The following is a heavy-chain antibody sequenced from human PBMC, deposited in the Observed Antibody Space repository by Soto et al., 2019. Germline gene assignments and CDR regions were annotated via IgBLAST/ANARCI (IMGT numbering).Heavy chain of an antibody. V-gene: IGHV3-48*03. J-gene: IGHJ5*02. Sequence: EVQLVESGGGLVQPGGSLRLSCAASGFTFSSYEMNWVRQAPGKGLEWVSYISSSGSTIYYADSVKGRFTISRDNAKNSLYLQMNSLRAEDTAVYYCAREPGYRGPRRFDPWGQGTLVTVSS. CDR2: ISSSGSTI. CDR1: GFTFSSYE. CDR3: AREPGYRGPRRFDP. D-gene: IGHD5-12*01.